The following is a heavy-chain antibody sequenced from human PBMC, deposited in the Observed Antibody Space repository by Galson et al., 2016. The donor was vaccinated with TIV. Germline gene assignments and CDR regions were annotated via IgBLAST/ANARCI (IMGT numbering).Heavy chain of an antibody. Sequence: SLRFSCAASGFTFSIFAMTWVRQAPGMGLEWVSAISGVGGSTYYAESVQGRVTISRDNSKNTPFLQMSSLRAEDTAVYYCTKVPSSGFSYYYGLDVWGQGTTVTVSS. CDR2: ISGVGGST. J-gene: IGHJ6*02. CDR1: GFTFSIFA. V-gene: IGHV3-23*01. D-gene: IGHD3-22*01. CDR3: TKVPSSGFSYYYGLDV.